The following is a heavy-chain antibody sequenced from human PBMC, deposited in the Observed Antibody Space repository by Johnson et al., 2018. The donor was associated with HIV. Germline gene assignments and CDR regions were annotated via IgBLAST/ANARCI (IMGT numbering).Heavy chain of an antibody. Sequence: VQLVESGGGVVQPGRSLRLSCAASGLTFSSYAMYCVRQAPGKGLEWVANINQDGSEKYYVDSMKGRFTIYRDNPKNSLYLQINSLRAEDTAVYYCAREGTSEPPHRIYDYGDYPTFDIWGRGTMVTVSS. V-gene: IGHV3-7*01. J-gene: IGHJ3*02. CDR2: INQDGSEK. CDR3: AREGTSEPPHRIYDYGDYPTFDI. D-gene: IGHD4-17*01. CDR1: GLTFSSYA.